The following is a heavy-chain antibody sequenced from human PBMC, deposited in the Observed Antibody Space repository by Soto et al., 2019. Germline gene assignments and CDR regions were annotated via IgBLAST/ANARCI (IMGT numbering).Heavy chain of an antibody. J-gene: IGHJ3*02. Sequence: ASVKVSCKASGYTFTSYGISWVRQAPGQGLEWMGWMNPNSGNTGYAQKFQGRVTMTRNTSISTAYMELSSLRSEDTAVYYCARVGYCSSTSCYDAFDIWGQGTMVTVSS. CDR1: GYTFTSYG. V-gene: IGHV1-8*02. CDR3: ARVGYCSSTSCYDAFDI. D-gene: IGHD2-2*01. CDR2: MNPNSGNT.